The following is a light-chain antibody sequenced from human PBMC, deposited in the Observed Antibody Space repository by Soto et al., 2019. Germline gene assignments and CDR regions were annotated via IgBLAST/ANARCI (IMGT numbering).Light chain of an antibody. CDR2: KAS. V-gene: IGKV1-5*03. Sequence: DIQMTQSPSTLSASVGDRVTITCRASQSISSWLAWYQQKQGKAPKLLIYKASSLESGVPSRFSGSGSGTEFTLTISSLPPDDFATYYCQQYNSYSTFGQGTRLEIK. CDR1: QSISSW. J-gene: IGKJ5*01. CDR3: QQYNSYST.